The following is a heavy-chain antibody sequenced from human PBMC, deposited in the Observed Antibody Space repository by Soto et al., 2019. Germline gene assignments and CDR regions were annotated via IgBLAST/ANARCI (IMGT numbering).Heavy chain of an antibody. V-gene: IGHV3-21*01. Sequence: PGGSLRLSCAASGFTFSSNSMNWFRQAPGKGLDWVSSISSSSSYIYYADSVKGRFTISRDNAKNSLYLQMNSLRAEDTAVYYCASPNCCSTRCHDDFWSGPRAFDIWGQGTMVTVSS. D-gene: IGHD3-3*01. J-gene: IGHJ3*02. CDR2: ISSSSSYI. CDR1: GFTFSSNS. CDR3: ASPNCCSTRCHDDFWSGPRAFDI.